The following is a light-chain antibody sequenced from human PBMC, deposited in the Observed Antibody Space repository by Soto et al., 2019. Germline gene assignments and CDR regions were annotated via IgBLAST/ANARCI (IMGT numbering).Light chain of an antibody. CDR1: TSDVGGYEY. CDR2: EVN. CDR3: SSFAGANIWV. J-gene: IGLJ3*02. Sequence: QSALTQPPSASGSPGQSVTISCTGSTSDVGGYEYASWYQQHPGKAPKLMIFEVNKRPSGVPNRFSGSKSGNTASLTVSGLQSEDEASYYCSSFAGANIWVFGGGTKLTVL. V-gene: IGLV2-8*01.